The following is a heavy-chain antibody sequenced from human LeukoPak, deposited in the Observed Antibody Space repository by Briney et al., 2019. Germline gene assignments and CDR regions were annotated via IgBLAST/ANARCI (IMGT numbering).Heavy chain of an antibody. J-gene: IGHJ4*02. CDR2: ISYGGSNK. V-gene: IGHV3-30*04. CDR3: VYSGDYEKGY. Sequence: GGSLRLSCAASGFTFSSYAMHWVRQAPGKGLEWVAVISYGGSNKYYADSVKGRFTISRDNAKNTLYLQMNSLRAEDTAVYYCVYSGDYEKGYWGQGTLVTVSS. CDR1: GFTFSSYA. D-gene: IGHD4-17*01.